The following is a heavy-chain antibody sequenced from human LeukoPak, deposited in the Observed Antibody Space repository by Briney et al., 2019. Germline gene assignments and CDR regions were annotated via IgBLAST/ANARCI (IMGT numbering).Heavy chain of an antibody. D-gene: IGHD5-12*01. CDR2: IKSKTDGGTT. Sequence: GGSLRLSCAASGFTVNNAWMTWVRQAPGKGLEWVGRIKSKTDGGTTDFAAPVNGRFTISRDVSENTLYLQMNSLKAEDTAIYYCTTARGYSAYEYWGRGTMVTVSS. J-gene: IGHJ3*01. V-gene: IGHV3-15*01. CDR3: TTARGYSAYEY. CDR1: GFTVNNAW.